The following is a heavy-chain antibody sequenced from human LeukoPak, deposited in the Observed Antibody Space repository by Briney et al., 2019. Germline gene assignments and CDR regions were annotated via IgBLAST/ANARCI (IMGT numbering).Heavy chain of an antibody. J-gene: IGHJ3*02. Sequence: GGSLRLSCAASGFTVSSNYMSWVRQAPGKGLEWVSIIYSGGCTFYADSVKGRFTISRDNSKNTLYLQMNSLRAEDTAVYYCARGGSYLSAFDIWGQGTMVTVSS. CDR1: GFTVSSNY. V-gene: IGHV3-53*01. CDR3: ARGGSYLSAFDI. CDR2: IYSGGCT. D-gene: IGHD1-26*01.